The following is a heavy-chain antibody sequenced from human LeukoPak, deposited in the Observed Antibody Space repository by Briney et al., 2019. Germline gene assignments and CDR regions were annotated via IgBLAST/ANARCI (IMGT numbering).Heavy chain of an antibody. CDR2: IYYSGTT. Sequence: SETLSLICSVSRGSISSSNYYWGWIRQPPGKGLEWIGNIYYSGTTYYNPSLPSLKSRVTILVDTSKNQFSLKLSSVTAADTAVYYCARRPRRYRSGYDYYFDYWGQGTLVTVSS. D-gene: IGHD5-12*01. CDR3: ARRPRRYRSGYDYYFDY. J-gene: IGHJ4*02. CDR1: RGSISSSNYY. V-gene: IGHV4-39*07.